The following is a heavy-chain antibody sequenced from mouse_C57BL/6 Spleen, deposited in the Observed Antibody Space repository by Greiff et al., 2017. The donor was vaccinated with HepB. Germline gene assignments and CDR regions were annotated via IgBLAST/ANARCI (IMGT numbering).Heavy chain of an antibody. J-gene: IGHJ2*01. CDR1: GYTFTDYE. CDR2: IDPETGGT. Sequence: VQLQQSGAELVRPGASVTLSCKASGYTFTDYEMHWVKQTPVHGLEWIGAIDPETGGTAYNQKFKGKAILTADKSSSTAYMELRSLTSEDSAVYYCTRKNYGSSCFDYWGQGTTLTVSS. V-gene: IGHV1-15*01. D-gene: IGHD1-1*01. CDR3: TRKNYGSSCFDY.